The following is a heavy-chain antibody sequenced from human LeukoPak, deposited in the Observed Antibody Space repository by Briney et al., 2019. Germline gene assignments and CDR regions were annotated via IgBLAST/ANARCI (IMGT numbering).Heavy chain of an antibody. Sequence: GGSQRLSRAASGFTFSDYAMTWVRQAPGKGLEWVSRITGSGSSTFYADSVMGRFTISRDNSKNTVSLQMSGLRAEDTAVYYCAAGYYFGSGSYGYLDYWGQGTLVTVS. CDR3: AAGYYFGSGSYGYLDY. V-gene: IGHV3-23*01. J-gene: IGHJ4*02. D-gene: IGHD3-10*01. CDR1: GFTFSDYA. CDR2: ITGSGSST.